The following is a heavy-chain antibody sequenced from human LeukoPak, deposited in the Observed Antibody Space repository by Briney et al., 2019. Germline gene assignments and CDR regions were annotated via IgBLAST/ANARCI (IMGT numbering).Heavy chain of an antibody. Sequence: ASVKVSCKASGYTFTSYGINWVRQATGQGLEWMGWMNPNSGNTGYAQKFRGRVTMTRNTSISTAYMELSSLRSEDTAVYYCARVKKGSGYDEEGYYYGMDVWGQGTTVTVSS. V-gene: IGHV1-8*01. CDR1: GYTFTSYG. CDR3: ARVKKGSGYDEEGYYYGMDV. D-gene: IGHD5-12*01. CDR2: MNPNSGNT. J-gene: IGHJ6*02.